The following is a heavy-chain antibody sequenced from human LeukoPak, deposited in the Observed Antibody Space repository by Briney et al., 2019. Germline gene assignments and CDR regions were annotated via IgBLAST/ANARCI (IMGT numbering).Heavy chain of an antibody. CDR2: ISYSGSA. V-gene: IGHV4-59*08. CDR1: GGSISPFY. D-gene: IGHD2-15*01. J-gene: IGHJ3*02. CDR3: ARPSPGYCSGGSCNAFDI. Sequence: SETLSLTCSVSGGSISPFYWSWIRQPPGKGLEWIGFISYSGSANSNPSLKSRLSLSLDTSKNQFSLTLSSVTAADTAVYYCARPSPGYCSGGSCNAFDIWGQGMLVTVSS.